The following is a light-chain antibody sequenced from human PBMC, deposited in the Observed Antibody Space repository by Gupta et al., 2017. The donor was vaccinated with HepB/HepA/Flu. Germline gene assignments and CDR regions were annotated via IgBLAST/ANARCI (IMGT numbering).Light chain of an antibody. CDR3: QEYGGSSCS. J-gene: IGKJ2*04. CDR1: QSVVLDD. CDR2: AAS. Sequence: EIVLTQSPGTLSLSPGERATLSCRVSQSVVLDDLAWFQQRPGQAPRLLIYAASTRAAGIPDRFSGSGSGTDFTLTISRLEPEDFGVYYCQEYGGSSCSFGQGTKLDIK. V-gene: IGKV3-20*01.